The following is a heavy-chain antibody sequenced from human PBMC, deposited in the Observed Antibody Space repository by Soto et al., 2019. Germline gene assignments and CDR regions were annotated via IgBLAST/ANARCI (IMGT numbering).Heavy chain of an antibody. CDR3: TTGFSELRSDY. Sequence: LRLSCAASGFTFSNAWMSWVRQAPGKGLEWVGRIKSKTDGGTTDYAAPVKGRFTISRDDSKNTLYLQMNSLKTEDTAVYYCTTGFSELRSDYWGQGTLVTVSS. J-gene: IGHJ4*02. CDR2: IKSKTDGGTT. D-gene: IGHD1-26*01. CDR1: GFTFSNAW. V-gene: IGHV3-15*01.